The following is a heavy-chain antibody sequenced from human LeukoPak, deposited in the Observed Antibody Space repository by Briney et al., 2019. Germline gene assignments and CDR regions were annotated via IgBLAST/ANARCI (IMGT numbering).Heavy chain of an antibody. D-gene: IGHD6-13*01. J-gene: IGHJ6*02. V-gene: IGHV3-21*01. CDR1: GFTLSSYA. CDR2: ISSSSSYI. Sequence: GGSLRLSCAASGFTLSSYAMSWVRQAPGKGLEWVSSISSSSSYIYYADSVKGRFTISRDNAKNSLYLQMNSLRAEDTAVYYCARDIPSAADDYYYYGMDVWGQGTTVTVSS. CDR3: ARDIPSAADDYYYYGMDV.